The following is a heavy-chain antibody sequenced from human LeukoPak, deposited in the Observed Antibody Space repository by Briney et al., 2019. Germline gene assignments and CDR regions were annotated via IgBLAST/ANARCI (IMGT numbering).Heavy chain of an antibody. J-gene: IGHJ4*02. V-gene: IGHV4-34*01. CDR2: INHSGYT. CDR1: GVSFNDYY. D-gene: IGHD4-17*01. CDR3: TRMTTGHDY. Sequence: SETLSLTCAVSGVSFNDYYWSWVRQTPGKGLEWIGEINHSGYTNDSPSLKSRVTLSIDTSRKQFSLNLRSATVADSGIYYCTRMTTGHDYWGQGTLVTVSS.